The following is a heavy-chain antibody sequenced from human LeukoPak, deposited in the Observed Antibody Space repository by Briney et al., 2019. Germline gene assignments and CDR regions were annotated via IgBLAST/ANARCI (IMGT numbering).Heavy chain of an antibody. CDR1: GGSISSYY. D-gene: IGHD3-10*01. V-gene: IGHV4-59*01. CDR3: ARDGSYYYGSGVKYYYYGMDV. CDR2: IYYSGST. J-gene: IGHJ6*02. Sequence: SETLSLTCTVSGGSISSYYWSWIRQPPGKGLEWIGYIYYSGSTNYNPSLKSRVTISVDTSKNQFSLKLSSVTAADTAVYYCARDGSYYYGSGVKYYYYGMDVWGQGTTVTVSS.